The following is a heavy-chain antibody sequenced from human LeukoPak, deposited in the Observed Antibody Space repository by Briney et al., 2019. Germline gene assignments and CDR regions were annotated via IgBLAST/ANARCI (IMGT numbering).Heavy chain of an antibody. J-gene: IGHJ6*03. D-gene: IGHD3-22*01. CDR1: GGSISSGSYY. V-gene: IGHV4-61*02. CDR2: IYTSGST. CDR3: ARGPEYYYDSSGYYPYYYYYMDV. Sequence: SQTLSLTCTVSGGSISSGSYYWSWIRQPAGKGLEWIGRIYTSGSTNYNPSLKSRVTISVDTSKNQFSLKLSSVTAADTAVYYCARGPEYYYDSSGYYPYYYYYMDVWGKGTTVTISS.